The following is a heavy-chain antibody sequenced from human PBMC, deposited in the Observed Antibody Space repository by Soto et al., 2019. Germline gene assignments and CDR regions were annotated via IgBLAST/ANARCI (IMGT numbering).Heavy chain of an antibody. Sequence: SETLSLTFAVSGGSISSSNWRSWVRPPPGKGLEWIGEIYHSGSTNYNPSLKSRVTISVDKSKNQFSLKLSSVTAADTAVYYCARWGSVAGRENYYYYGMDVWGQGTTVS. V-gene: IGHV4-4*02. D-gene: IGHD6-19*01. CDR2: IYHSGST. J-gene: IGHJ6*02. CDR1: GGSISSSNW. CDR3: ARWGSVAGRENYYYYGMDV.